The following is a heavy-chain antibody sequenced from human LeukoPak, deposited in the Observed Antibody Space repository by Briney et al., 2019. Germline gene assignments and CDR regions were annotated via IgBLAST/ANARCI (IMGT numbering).Heavy chain of an antibody. CDR3: ARATGWGILTGYFRTFDY. J-gene: IGHJ4*02. CDR1: GGSISSYY. D-gene: IGHD3-9*01. CDR2: IYTSGST. Sequence: SETLSLTCTVSGGSISSYYWSWIRQPAGKGLEWIGRIYTSGSTYYNPSLKSRVTISVDTSKNQFSLKLSSVTAADTAMYYCARATGWGILTGYFRTFDYWGQGSLVTVSS. V-gene: IGHV4-4*07.